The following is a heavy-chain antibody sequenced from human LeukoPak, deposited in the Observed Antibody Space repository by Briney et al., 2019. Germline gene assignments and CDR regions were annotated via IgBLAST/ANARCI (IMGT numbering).Heavy chain of an antibody. D-gene: IGHD5-24*01. CDR2: IKQDGSEK. Sequence: GGSLRLSCAASGFTFSSYWMTWVRQAPGKGVEWVANIKQDGSEKYYVDSVKGRFTISRDNPKNSLYLQMHSLRAEDTAVYFCARGDYNYYGWDYFDYWGQGTLVTVSS. V-gene: IGHV3-7*01. CDR1: GFTFSSYW. J-gene: IGHJ4*02. CDR3: ARGDYNYYGWDYFDY.